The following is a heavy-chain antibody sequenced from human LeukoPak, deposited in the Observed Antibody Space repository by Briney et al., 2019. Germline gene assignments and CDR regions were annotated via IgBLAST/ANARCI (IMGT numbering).Heavy chain of an antibody. D-gene: IGHD3-22*01. J-gene: IGHJ4*02. CDR2: IIPIFGTA. CDR1: GGTFSSYA. CDR3: ASGGNYYDSSGYYYVSYFDY. Sequence: GASVKVSCKASGGTFSSYAISWVRQAPGQGLEWMGGIIPIFGTANYAQKFQGRATITTDESTSTAYMELSSLRSEDTAVYYCASGGNYYDSSGYYYVSYFDYWGQGTLVTVSS. V-gene: IGHV1-69*05.